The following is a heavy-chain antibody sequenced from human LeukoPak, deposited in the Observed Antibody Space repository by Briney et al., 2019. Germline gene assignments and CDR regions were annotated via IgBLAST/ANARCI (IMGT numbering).Heavy chain of an antibody. J-gene: IGHJ6*02. CDR2: ICASGGST. CDR1: GFTFTICA. Sequence: GGSLRLSCAASGFTFTICAISCVPDAPEEGREWVSAICASGGSTYYADSVKGLFTISRDNAKNSLYLQMNSLRAEDTAVYYRARPGYSSSGRLFYPYYGMDVWGQGTTVTVSS. D-gene: IGHD6-6*01. V-gene: IGHV3-23*01. CDR3: ARPGYSSSGRLFYPYYGMDV.